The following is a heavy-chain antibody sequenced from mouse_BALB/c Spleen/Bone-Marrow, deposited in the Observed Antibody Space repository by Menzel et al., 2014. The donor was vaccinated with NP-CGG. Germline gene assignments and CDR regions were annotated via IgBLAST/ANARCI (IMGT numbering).Heavy chain of an antibody. V-gene: IGHV14-3*02. J-gene: IGHJ3*01. Sequence: VQLKESGAELVKPGASVKLSCTASGFNIKDTYMHWVKQRPEQGLEWIGRIDPANGNTKYDPKFQGKATITADTSSNTACRQLRSRTSEETDVDDCAGWDSGRPWFAYWSHATLGTAAA. CDR2: IDPANGNT. CDR3: AGWDSGRPWFAY. D-gene: IGHD1-1*01. CDR1: GFNIKDTY.